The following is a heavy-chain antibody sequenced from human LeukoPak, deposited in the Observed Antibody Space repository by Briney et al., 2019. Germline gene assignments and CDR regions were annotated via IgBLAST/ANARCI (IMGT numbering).Heavy chain of an antibody. V-gene: IGHV1-2*06. CDR1: GYTFTGYY. D-gene: IGHD6-19*01. CDR2: INPNSGGT. J-gene: IGHJ4*02. Sequence: ASVKVSCKASGYTFTGYYMHWVRQAPGQGLEWMRRINPNSGGTNYAQKFQGRVTMTRDTSISTAYMELSRLRSDDTAVYYCARGGVGLAVAGLFDYWGQGTLVTVSS. CDR3: ARGGVGLAVAGLFDY.